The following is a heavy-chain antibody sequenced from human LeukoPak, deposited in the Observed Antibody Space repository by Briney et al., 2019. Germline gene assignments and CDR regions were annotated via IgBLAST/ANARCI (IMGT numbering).Heavy chain of an antibody. V-gene: IGHV5-51*01. J-gene: IGHJ3*02. Sequence: GESLKISCKGSGSRFTSYWIGWVRQMPGKGLEWMGIIYPGDSDTRYSPSFQGQVTISADKSISTAYLQWSSLKASDTAMYYCASLYYDILTGYWNDAFDIWGQGTMVTVSS. D-gene: IGHD3-9*01. CDR1: GSRFTSYW. CDR2: IYPGDSDT. CDR3: ASLYYDILTGYWNDAFDI.